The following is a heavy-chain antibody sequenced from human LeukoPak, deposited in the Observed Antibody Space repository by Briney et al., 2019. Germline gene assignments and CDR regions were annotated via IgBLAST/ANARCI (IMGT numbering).Heavy chain of an antibody. V-gene: IGHV3-30*02. CDR3: AKADYANYYMDV. D-gene: IGHD3-16*01. J-gene: IGHJ6*03. CDR2: IRYDGSNK. CDR1: GFTFSSYG. Sequence: PGGSLRLSCAASGFTFSSYGMHWVRQAPGKGLEWVAFIRYDGSNKYYADSVKGRFTISRDNSKNTLYLQMNSLRAEDTAVYYCAKADYANYYMDVWGKGTTVTTSS.